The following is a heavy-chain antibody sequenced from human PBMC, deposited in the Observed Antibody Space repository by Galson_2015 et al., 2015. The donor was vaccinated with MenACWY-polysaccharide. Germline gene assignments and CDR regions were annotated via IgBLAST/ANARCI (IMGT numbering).Heavy chain of an antibody. V-gene: IGHV3-48*01. CDR3: ARERATGIADSYGMDL. J-gene: IGHJ6*02. Sequence: SLRLSCAASGFDFTRYSMNWVRQAPGKGLEWLSYITGSSDTIYYADSVKGRFTISRDNAQNSLVLQLRSLTVEDTAVYYCARERATGIADSYGMDLWGQGTALTVSS. D-gene: IGHD4-17*01. CDR2: ITGSSDTI. CDR1: GFDFTRYS.